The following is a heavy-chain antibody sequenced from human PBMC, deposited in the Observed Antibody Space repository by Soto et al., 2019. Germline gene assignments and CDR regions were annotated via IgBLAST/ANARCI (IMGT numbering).Heavy chain of an antibody. CDR1: GFTFSSYG. V-gene: IGHV3-33*01. CDR3: ARXHYGSGTLDY. Sequence: SLRLSCAASGFTFSSYGMHWVRQAPGKGLEWVAVIWYDGSNKYYADSVKGRFTISRDNSKNTLYLQMNSLRAEDTAVYYCARXHYGSGTLDYWGQGTLVTVSS. J-gene: IGHJ4*02. CDR2: IWYDGSNK. D-gene: IGHD3-10*01.